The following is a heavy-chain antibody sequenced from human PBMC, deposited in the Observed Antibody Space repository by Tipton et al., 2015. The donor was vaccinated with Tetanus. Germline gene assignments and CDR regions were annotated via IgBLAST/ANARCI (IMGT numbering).Heavy chain of an antibody. CDR2: INHSGST. J-gene: IGHJ6*02. V-gene: IGHV4-34*01. CDR3: ARINYDSGGYWYYYYYYGMDV. CDR1: GGSFSGYY. Sequence: TLSLTCAVYGGSFSGYYWSWIRQPPGKGLEWIGEINHSGSTNYNPSLKSRVPISVDTSKNQFSRKLSSVTAADTAVYYCARINYDSGGYWYYYYYYGMDVWGQGTTVTVSS. D-gene: IGHD3-22*01.